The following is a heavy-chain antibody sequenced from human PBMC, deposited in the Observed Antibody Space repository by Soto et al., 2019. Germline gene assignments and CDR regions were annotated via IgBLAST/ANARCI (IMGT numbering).Heavy chain of an antibody. CDR1: GYNFISYW. V-gene: IGHV5-51*01. D-gene: IGHD3-10*01. CDR2: IYPGDSDA. Sequence: RGESLKISCKASGYNFISYWIAWVRQMPGKGLEWMGIIYPGDSDATYSPSFEGQATFSVDKSITTAYLQWISLKASDTAMYYCARQAYFGSGTYYSDYWGQGTQVTVSS. CDR3: ARQAYFGSGTYYSDY. J-gene: IGHJ4*02.